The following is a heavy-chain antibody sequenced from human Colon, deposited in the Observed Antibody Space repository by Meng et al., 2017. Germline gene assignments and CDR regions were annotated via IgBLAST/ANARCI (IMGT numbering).Heavy chain of an antibody. CDR2: INPNSGGT. CDR1: GYIFTAYF. Sequence: QMQLVQSGAEGRKTGAAGKVACKASGYIFTAYFIHWIRQAPGQGFEWLGRINPNSGGTNFARKFQGRVAMTRDTSTTTTYMELNTPTSDDTAVYYCARGRCTTASCYRVDPWGQGTLVTVSS. J-gene: IGHJ5*02. CDR3: ARGRCTTASCYRVDP. D-gene: IGHD2-8*01. V-gene: IGHV1-2*06.